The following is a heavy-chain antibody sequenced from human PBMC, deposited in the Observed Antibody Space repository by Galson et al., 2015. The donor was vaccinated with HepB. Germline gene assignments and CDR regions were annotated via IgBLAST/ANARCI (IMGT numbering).Heavy chain of an antibody. V-gene: IGHV4-4*02. J-gene: IGHJ4*01. CDR1: GGSISSSNW. CDR2: IYHSRST. CDR3: ARGIAVVPTGPQTAGEDH. D-gene: IGHD2-2*01. Sequence: TLSLTCAVSGGSISSSNWWSWVRQPPGEGLEWIGEIYHSRSTNYNPSLKSRVTISLDKSKNQFSLNLSSVIAADTAVYYCARGIAVVPTGPQTAGEDHWGQGILVTVSS.